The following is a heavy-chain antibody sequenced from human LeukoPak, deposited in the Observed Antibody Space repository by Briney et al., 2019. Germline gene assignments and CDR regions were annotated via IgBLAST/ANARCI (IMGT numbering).Heavy chain of an antibody. CDR1: GFTFSSYE. CDR2: ISSGGSTI. CDR3: ARTLVGYRGVFDF. J-gene: IGHJ4*02. D-gene: IGHD1-26*01. V-gene: IGHV3-48*03. Sequence: GGSLRHSCAASGFTFSSYEMNWVRQAPGKGLEWVSYISSGGSTIYYADSVKGRFTISRDNAKNSLYLQMNSLRAEDTAVYYCARTLVGYRGVFDFWGQGTLVTVSS.